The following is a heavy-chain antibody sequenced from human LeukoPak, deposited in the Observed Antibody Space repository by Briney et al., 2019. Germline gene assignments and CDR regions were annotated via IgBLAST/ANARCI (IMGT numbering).Heavy chain of an antibody. V-gene: IGHV4-59*12. Sequence: SETLSLTCTVSGGSISSYYWSWIRQPPGKGLEWIGYIYYSGSTNYNPSLKSRVTISVDTSKNQFSLKLSSVTAADTAVYYCARGLSGAAAATVFDYWGQGTLVTVSS. J-gene: IGHJ4*02. D-gene: IGHD6-13*01. CDR2: IYYSGST. CDR3: ARGLSGAAAATVFDY. CDR1: GGSISSYY.